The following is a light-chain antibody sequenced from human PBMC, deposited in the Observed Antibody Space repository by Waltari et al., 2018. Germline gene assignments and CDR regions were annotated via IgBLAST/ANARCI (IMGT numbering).Light chain of an antibody. Sequence: DIVMTQSPDSLAVSLGERATINCKSSQTIFYGSNNKNYLAWYQQKTRQPPRLLLYWASTRDSGVHDRFIGSGSGTDFTLTISSLQAEDVAVYDCQQYYDTPLSFGGGTKVEIK. CDR3: QQYYDTPLS. CDR1: QTIFYGSNNKNY. CDR2: WAS. J-gene: IGKJ4*01. V-gene: IGKV4-1*01.